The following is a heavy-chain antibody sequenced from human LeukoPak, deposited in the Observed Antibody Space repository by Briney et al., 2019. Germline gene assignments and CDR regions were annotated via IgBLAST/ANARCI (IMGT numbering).Heavy chain of an antibody. CDR3: AKDPRITIFGVVTQNYFDY. V-gene: IGHV3-23*01. J-gene: IGHJ4*02. CDR1: GFTFSSYA. Sequence: RGSLRLSCAASGFTFSSYAMSWVRQPPGKGLEWVSAISGSGGSTYYADSVKGRFTISRDNSKNTLYLQMNSLRAEDTAVYYCAKDPRITIFGVVTQNYFDYWGQGTLVTVSS. D-gene: IGHD3-3*01. CDR2: ISGSGGST.